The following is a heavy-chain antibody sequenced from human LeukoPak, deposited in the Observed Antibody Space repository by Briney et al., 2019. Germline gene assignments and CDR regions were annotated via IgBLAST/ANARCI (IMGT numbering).Heavy chain of an antibody. CDR2: ITNTGRST. V-gene: IGHV3-11*04. CDR1: GFSLSIYF. J-gene: IGHJ4*02. CDR3: AREASGNYHVFES. Sequence: GGSLRLSCEASGFSLSIYFISWIRQAPGKGLEWISYITNTGRSTNYADAVKGRFTISRDNGKQSVYLEMTDLRAEDTAVYYCAREASGNYHVFESWGQGTLVIVSS. D-gene: IGHD6-25*01.